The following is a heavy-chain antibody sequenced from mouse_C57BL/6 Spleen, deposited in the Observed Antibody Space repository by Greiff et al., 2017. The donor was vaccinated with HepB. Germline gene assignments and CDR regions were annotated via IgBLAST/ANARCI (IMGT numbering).Heavy chain of an antibody. Sequence: VKLVESGAELARPGASVKLSCKASGYTFTSYGISWVKQRTGQGLEWIGEIYPRSGNTYYNEKFKGKATLTADKSSSTAYMELRSLTSEDSAVYFCARRTVVAFDYWGQGTTLTVSS. J-gene: IGHJ2*01. CDR2: IYPRSGNT. D-gene: IGHD1-1*01. CDR3: ARRTVVAFDY. CDR1: GYTFTSYG. V-gene: IGHV1-81*01.